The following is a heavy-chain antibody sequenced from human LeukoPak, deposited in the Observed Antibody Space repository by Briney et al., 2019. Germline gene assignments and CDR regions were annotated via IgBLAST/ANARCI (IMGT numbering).Heavy chain of an antibody. CDR3: ARGIRTTVTRYYYYMDV. D-gene: IGHD4-17*01. V-gene: IGHV4-59*08. CDR2: IYYSGST. J-gene: IGHJ6*03. CDR1: GGSISSYY. Sequence: SETLSLTCTVSGGSISSYYWSWIRQPPGKGLEWIGYIYYSGSTSYNPSLKSRVTISVDMSKNQFSLKLNSVTAADTAVYFCARGIRTTVTRYYYYMDVWGKGTTVSVSS.